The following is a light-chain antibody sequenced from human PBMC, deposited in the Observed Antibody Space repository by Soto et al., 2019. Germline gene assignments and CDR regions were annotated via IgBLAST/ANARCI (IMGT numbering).Light chain of an antibody. J-gene: IGKJ4*02. V-gene: IGKV1-27*01. CDR2: AAS. CDR1: QGISNY. CDR3: QKYNSAPRT. Sequence: DVQMTQAPSSLSASVGDRVTITCRASQGISNYLAWYQQKPGKVPKLLIYAASILQSGVPSRFSGSGSGTDCTLTIRRLQPEDVATYYCQKYNSAPRTFGGGTNVEIK.